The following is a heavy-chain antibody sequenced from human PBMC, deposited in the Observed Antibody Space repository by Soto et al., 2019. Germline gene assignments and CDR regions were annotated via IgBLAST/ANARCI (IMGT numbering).Heavy chain of an antibody. J-gene: IGHJ4*02. CDR1: GKSISSSSYY. Sequence: SETLSLTCIVSGKSISSSSYYWGWIRQPPGKGLEWIGSIYYSGRTYYNPSFKSRVTISIDTSKNQFSLKLSSVTATDTAVYYCTRQRTTVVTQAYFDHWGQGALVTVSS. CDR2: IYYSGRT. D-gene: IGHD2-21*02. CDR3: TRQRTTVVTQAYFDH. V-gene: IGHV4-39*01.